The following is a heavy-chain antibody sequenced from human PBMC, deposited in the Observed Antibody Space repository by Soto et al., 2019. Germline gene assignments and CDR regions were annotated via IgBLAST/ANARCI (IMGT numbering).Heavy chain of an antibody. CDR3: ARGGRYFDWLYGYYYYYMDV. CDR1: GYTFTSYD. V-gene: IGHV1-8*01. D-gene: IGHD3-9*01. CDR2: MNPNSGNT. J-gene: IGHJ6*03. Sequence: ASVKVSCKASGYTFTSYDINWVRQATGQGLEWMGWMNPNSGNTGYAQKFQGRVTMTRNTSISTAYMELSSLRSEDTAVYYCARGGRYFDWLYGYYYYYMDVWGKGTTDTVSS.